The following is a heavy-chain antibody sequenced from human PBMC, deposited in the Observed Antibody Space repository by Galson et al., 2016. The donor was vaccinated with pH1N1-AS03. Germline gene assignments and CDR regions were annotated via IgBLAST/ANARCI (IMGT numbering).Heavy chain of an antibody. D-gene: IGHD1-26*01. CDR2: IYHSGSA. V-gene: IGHV4-39*07. CDR1: GGSIISSGHY. Sequence: SETLSLTCNVSGGSIISSGHYWGWIRQPPGKGLEWIGNIYHSGSAYYNPSLKSRVTMSVDTSTNQFSLKLASLTSADSAVYFCARGGYYWGSGFFDFWGQGTLVSVSS. J-gene: IGHJ4*02. CDR3: ARGGYYWGSGFFDF.